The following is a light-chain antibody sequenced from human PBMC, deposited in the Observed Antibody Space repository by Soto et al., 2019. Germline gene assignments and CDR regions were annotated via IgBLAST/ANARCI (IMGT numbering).Light chain of an antibody. CDR1: NSNIGARYD. J-gene: IGLJ3*02. Sequence: QSVLTQPPSVSGAPGQRVTISCTGTNSNIGARYDVHWYRQVTGTAPKLLIYGNTKRPSGVPDRFSGSTSGASASLDITGLQGEDAAKYYCQSFDSGLSAWVFGGGTKLTVL. V-gene: IGLV1-40*01. CDR2: GNT. CDR3: QSFDSGLSAWV.